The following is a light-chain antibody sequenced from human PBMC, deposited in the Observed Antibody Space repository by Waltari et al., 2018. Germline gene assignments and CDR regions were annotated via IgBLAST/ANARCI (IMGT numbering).Light chain of an antibody. V-gene: IGLV2-11*01. CDR2: DVN. CDR3: CSYAGSYILV. Sequence: QSALTQPRSVSGSPGQSVTIPCTGTISDVGGYNYVPWYQQPPGKAPKLMIYDVNKRPSGVPDRFSGSKSGNTASLTISGLQAEDEADFYCCSYAGSYILVFGGGTKLTVL. CDR1: ISDVGGYNY. J-gene: IGLJ2*01.